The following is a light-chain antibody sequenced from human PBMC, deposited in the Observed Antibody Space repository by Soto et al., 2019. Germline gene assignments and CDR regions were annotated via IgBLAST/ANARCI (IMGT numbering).Light chain of an antibody. J-gene: IGLJ1*01. CDR2: EVS. CDR1: SSDVGGYDF. CDR3: SSYAGINNYV. V-gene: IGLV2-8*01. Sequence: QSALTQPPSASGSPGQSVTISCTGTSSDVGGYDFVSWYQQHPGKAPKLMIHEVSKRPSGVPDRFSGSKSGNTASLTVSGLQAEDEADYYCSSYAGINNYVLGTGNKVTVL.